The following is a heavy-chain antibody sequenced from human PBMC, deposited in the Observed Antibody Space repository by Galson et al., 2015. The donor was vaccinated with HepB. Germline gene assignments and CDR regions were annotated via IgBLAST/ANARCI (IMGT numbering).Heavy chain of an antibody. J-gene: IGHJ4*02. CDR2: IIPILGIA. Sequence: SVKVSCKASGGTFSSYTISWVRQAPGQGLEWMGRIIPILGIANYAQKFQGRVTITADKSTSTAYMELSSLRSEDTAVYYCARVGDSSGYWDDPYFDYWGQGTLVTVSS. CDR3: ARVGDSSGYWDDPYFDY. CDR1: GGTFSSYT. V-gene: IGHV1-69*02. D-gene: IGHD3-22*01.